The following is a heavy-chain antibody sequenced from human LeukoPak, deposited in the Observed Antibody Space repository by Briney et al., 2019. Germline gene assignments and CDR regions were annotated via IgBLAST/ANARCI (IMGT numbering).Heavy chain of an antibody. V-gene: IGHV3-23*01. CDR3: ARFIAAPYYFDY. CDR1: GFTFSSYG. D-gene: IGHD6-13*01. CDR2: ISGGGGST. J-gene: IGHJ4*02. Sequence: GGSLRLSCAASGFTFSSYGMSWVRQAPGKGLEWVSAISGGGGSTYYADSVKGRFTISRDNSKNTLYLQMNSLRAEDTAVYYCARFIAAPYYFDYWGRGTLVTVSS.